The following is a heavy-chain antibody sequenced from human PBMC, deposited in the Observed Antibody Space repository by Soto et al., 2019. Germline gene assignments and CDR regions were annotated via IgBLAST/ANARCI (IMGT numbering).Heavy chain of an antibody. CDR3: ARGLRYCSSTSCYRSDCFDP. D-gene: IGHD2-2*01. J-gene: IGHJ5*02. V-gene: IGHV4-34*01. CDR2: INHSGST. Sequence: PSETLSLTCAVYGGSFSGYYWSWIRQPPGKGLEWIGEINHSGSTNYNPSLKSRVTISVDTSKNQFSLKLSSVTAADTAVYYCARGLRYCSSTSCYRSDCFDPWGQGTLVTLSS. CDR1: GGSFSGYY.